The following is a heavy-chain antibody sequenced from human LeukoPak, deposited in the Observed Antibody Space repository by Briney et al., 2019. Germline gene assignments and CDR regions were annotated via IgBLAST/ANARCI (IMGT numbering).Heavy chain of an antibody. V-gene: IGHV1-18*01. D-gene: IGHD3-10*01. CDR1: GYTFTSYG. J-gene: IGHJ5*02. Sequence: ASVKVSCKASGYTFTSYGISWVRQAPGQGLEWMGWISAYNGNTNYAQKLQGRVTMTRDTSISTAYMELSRLRSDDTAVYYCARGAVTMVRGVIMVWFDPWGQGTLVTVSS. CDR3: ARGAVTMVRGVIMVWFDP. CDR2: ISAYNGNT.